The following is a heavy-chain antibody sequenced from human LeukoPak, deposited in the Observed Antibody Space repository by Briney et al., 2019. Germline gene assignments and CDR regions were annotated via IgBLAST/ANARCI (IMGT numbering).Heavy chain of an antibody. V-gene: IGHV4-59*08. CDR2: IYYSGST. CDR3: ARLPNSGSYYADHLPDY. D-gene: IGHD1-26*01. CDR1: GGSISSYY. Sequence: LETLSLTCTVSGGSISSYYWSWIRQPPGKGLEWIGYIYYSGSTNYNPSLKSRVTISVDTSKNQFSLKLSSVTAADTAVYYCARLPNSGSYYADHLPDYWGQGTLVTVSS. J-gene: IGHJ4*02.